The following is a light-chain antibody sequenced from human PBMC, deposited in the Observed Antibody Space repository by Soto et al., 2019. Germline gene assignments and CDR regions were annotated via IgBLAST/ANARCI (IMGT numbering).Light chain of an antibody. CDR1: QNISVY. V-gene: IGKV1-39*01. Sequence: DIQVTQSPSSLSASVGDKVAISCRTSQNISVYLNWYQQKPGQAPKVLIYAASTLQSGVPSRFSGSGSGADFTFTISSLEPEDFATYYCQQAYINPRTFGQGTKVEVK. CDR2: AAS. CDR3: QQAYINPRT. J-gene: IGKJ1*01.